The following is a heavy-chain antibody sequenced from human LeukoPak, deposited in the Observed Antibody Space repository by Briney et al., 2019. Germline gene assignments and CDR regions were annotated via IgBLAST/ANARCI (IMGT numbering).Heavy chain of an antibody. Sequence: ASLKVSCKASGYTFSNYVISWVRQAPGQGLEWMGWISACNGNTNYAQKVQGRVTMTTDTSTSTVHMELRSLISDDTAMYYCARVGSGWSIEYWGQGTLVTVSS. CDR3: ARVGSGWSIEY. CDR2: ISACNGNT. J-gene: IGHJ4*02. D-gene: IGHD6-19*01. CDR1: GYTFSNYV. V-gene: IGHV1-18*01.